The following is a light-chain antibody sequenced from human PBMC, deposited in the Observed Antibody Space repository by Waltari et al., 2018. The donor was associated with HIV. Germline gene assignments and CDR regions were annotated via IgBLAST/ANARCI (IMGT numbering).Light chain of an antibody. V-gene: IGLV2-14*01. CDR1: PSDIGTLDF. CDR2: RVT. CDR3: SSYTITNTWV. Sequence: QCALAQPASVSGSPGQSVPLSCAGRPSDIGTLDFAFWYHRLPGKAPKLIIYRVTFRPSGVPTRFSASKSANTASLTISDLQTEDEAHYYCSSYTITNTWVFGGGTMLTVL. J-gene: IGLJ3*02.